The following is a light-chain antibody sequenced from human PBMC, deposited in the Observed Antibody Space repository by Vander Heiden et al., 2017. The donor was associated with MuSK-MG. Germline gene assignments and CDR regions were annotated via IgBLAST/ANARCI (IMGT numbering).Light chain of an antibody. V-gene: IGKV2D-29*01. CDR2: QVS. CDR3: RQTIQLPLT. J-gene: IGKJ4*01. Sequence: DVVMTQSPLSLSVTTGQQASISCKSSQSLQHSDGRTYLYWFLQRPGQPPHLLIFQVSKRFSGVPDRFSGSGSGTDFTLKISRVEAEDIGVYYCRQTIQLPLTFGGGTRVEIK. CDR1: QSLQHSDGRTY.